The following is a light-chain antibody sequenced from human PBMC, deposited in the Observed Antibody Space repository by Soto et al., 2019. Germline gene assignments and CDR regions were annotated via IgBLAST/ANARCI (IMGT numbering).Light chain of an antibody. Sequence: EIVMTQSPGTLSVSPGKMSTLSCRASQSVSSNLAWYQQKPGQAPRLLIYGASTRATGIPARLSGSGYGTEFTLTISSMQSEDFEVYYCQQYNNWIPTFGGGTKVDIK. CDR3: QQYNNWIPT. J-gene: IGKJ4*01. CDR2: GAS. V-gene: IGKV3-15*01. CDR1: QSVSSN.